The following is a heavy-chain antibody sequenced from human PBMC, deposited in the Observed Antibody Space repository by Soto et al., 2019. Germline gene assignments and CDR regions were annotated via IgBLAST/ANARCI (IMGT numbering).Heavy chain of an antibody. D-gene: IGHD1-26*01. V-gene: IGHV4-30-4*01. CDR3: AGGVLYSIPPRHFDY. J-gene: IGHJ4*02. CDR1: GGSISRGDYY. CDR2: IYYSGST. Sequence: SETLSLTCTVSGGSISRGDYYWSWIRQPPGKGLEWIGYIYYSGSTYYNPSLKSRVTISVDTSKNQFSLKLSSVTAADTAVYYCAGGVLYSIPPRHFDYWGQGTLVTVSS.